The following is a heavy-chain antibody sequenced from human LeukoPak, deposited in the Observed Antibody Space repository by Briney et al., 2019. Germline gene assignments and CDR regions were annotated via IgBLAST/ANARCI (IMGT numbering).Heavy chain of an antibody. CDR1: GFTFSTYA. J-gene: IGHJ4*02. CDR3: AKETIFGVAWHFDF. V-gene: IGHV3-23*01. CDR2: ITGSGDIT. Sequence: GGSLRPSCAASGFTFSTYAISWVRQAPGKGLEWVSTITGSGDITYYADSVKGRFTISRDNSKNTLSLQMNSLRAEDTAVYYCAKETIFGVAWHFDFWGQGTLVTVSS. D-gene: IGHD3-3*01.